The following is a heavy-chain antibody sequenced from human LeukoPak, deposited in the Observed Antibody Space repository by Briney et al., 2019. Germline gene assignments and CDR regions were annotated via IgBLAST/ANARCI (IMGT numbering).Heavy chain of an antibody. V-gene: IGHV1-24*01. Sequence: ASVKVSCKVSGYTLTELSMHWVRQAPGKGLEWMGGFYPEDGETIYAQKFQGRVTMTEDTSTDTAYMELSSLRSEDTAVYYCARGLSSSWYLGAFDIWGQGTMVTVSS. J-gene: IGHJ3*02. CDR2: FYPEDGET. CDR1: GYTLTELS. D-gene: IGHD6-13*01. CDR3: ARGLSSSWYLGAFDI.